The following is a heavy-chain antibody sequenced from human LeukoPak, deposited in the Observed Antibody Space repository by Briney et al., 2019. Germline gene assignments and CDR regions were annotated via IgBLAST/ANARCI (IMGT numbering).Heavy chain of an antibody. V-gene: IGHV3-53*01. J-gene: IGHJ5*02. CDR2: IYSGGSI. CDR1: GFTVSSNY. CDR3: ARDRTGSYASNWFDP. Sequence: GGSLRLSCAVSGFTVSSNYMTWVRQAPGKGLEWVSVIYSGGSIYYADSVKGRFTISRDISKNTVDLQLNSLRAEDTAVYYCARDRTGSYASNWFDPWGQGTLVTVSS. D-gene: IGHD3/OR15-3a*01.